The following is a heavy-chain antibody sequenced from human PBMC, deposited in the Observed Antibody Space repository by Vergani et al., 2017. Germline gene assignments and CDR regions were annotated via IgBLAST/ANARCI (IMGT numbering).Heavy chain of an antibody. CDR3: ARVEALQYKGYYYYYYMDV. CDR2: IIPIFGTV. CDR1: GGTFSSYA. J-gene: IGHJ6*03. V-gene: IGHV1-69*01. Sequence: QVQLVQSGAEVKKPGSSVKVSCKASGGTFSSYAISWVRQAPGQGLEWMGGIIPIFGTVNYAQKFQGRVTIIADESTSTAYMELSSLRSEDTAVYYCARVEALQYKGYYYYYYMDVWGKGTTVTVSS. D-gene: IGHD4-11*01.